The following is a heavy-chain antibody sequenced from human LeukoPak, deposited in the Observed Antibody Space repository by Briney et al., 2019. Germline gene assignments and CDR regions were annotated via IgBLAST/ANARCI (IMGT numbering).Heavy chain of an antibody. CDR1: GGSISSGSYY. CDR3: ARGHIAAALFDY. CDR2: IYTSGST. J-gene: IGHJ4*02. Sequence: SQTLSLTCTVSGGSISSGSYYWSWIRQPAGTGLEWIGRIYTSGSTNYNPSLKSRVTISVDTSKNQFSLKLSSVTAADTAVYYCARGHIAAALFDYWGQGTLVTLSS. D-gene: IGHD6-13*01. V-gene: IGHV4-61*02.